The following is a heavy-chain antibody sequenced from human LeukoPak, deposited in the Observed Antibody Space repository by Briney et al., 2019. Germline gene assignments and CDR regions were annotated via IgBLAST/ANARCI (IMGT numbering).Heavy chain of an antibody. V-gene: IGHV3-20*04. Sequence: GGSLRLSCAASGFIFDDHGMNWVRHAPGKGLEWVSGINWSGGSTSYADSVKGRFTISRDNAKNSLYLQMNSLRAEDTALYYCARGRKIYSNSDFDYWGQGTLVTVSS. D-gene: IGHD4-11*01. CDR2: INWSGGST. CDR1: GFIFDDHG. J-gene: IGHJ4*02. CDR3: ARGRKIYSNSDFDY.